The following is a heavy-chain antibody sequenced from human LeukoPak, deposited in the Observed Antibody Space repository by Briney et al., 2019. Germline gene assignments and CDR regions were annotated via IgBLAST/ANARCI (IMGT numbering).Heavy chain of an antibody. J-gene: IGHJ4*02. Sequence: SGPTLVNPTQTLTLTCTFSGFSLSTSGMCVSWIRQPPGKAPEWLARIDWDDDKYYSTSLKTRLTISKDTSKNQVVLTMTNMDPVDTATYYCARTVGKVTAVVYFDYWGQGTLVTVSS. CDR1: GFSLSTSGMC. D-gene: IGHD5-18*01. V-gene: IGHV2-70*11. CDR3: ARTVGKVTAVVYFDY. CDR2: IDWDDDK.